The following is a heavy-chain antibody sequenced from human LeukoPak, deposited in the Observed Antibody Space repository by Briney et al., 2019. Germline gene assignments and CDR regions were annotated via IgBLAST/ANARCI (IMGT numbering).Heavy chain of an antibody. CDR3: AKDILTYYYGSSGYYFDS. CDR2: ITGSGDGR. D-gene: IGHD3-9*01. J-gene: IGHJ4*02. CDR1: GFTFNNHA. V-gene: IGHV3-23*01. Sequence: GGSLRLSCAPSGFTFNNHAMTWVRQAPGKGLEWVSVITGSGDGRYYADSVKGRFTISRDNSKNTLHLQMNSLRAEDTALYYCAKDILTYYYGSSGYYFDSWGQGTLVTVSS.